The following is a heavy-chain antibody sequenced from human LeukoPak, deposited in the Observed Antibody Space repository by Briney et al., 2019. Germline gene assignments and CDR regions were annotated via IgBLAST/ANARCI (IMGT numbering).Heavy chain of an antibody. CDR3: ARMVGVLGYCSGGSCFKYYFDY. V-gene: IGHV3-7*01. Sequence: GGSLRLSCAASGFTFSSYWMSWVRQAPGKGLEWVANIKQDGSEKYYVDSVKGRFTISRDNAKNSLYLQMSSLRAEDTAVYYCARMVGVLGYCSGGSCFKYYFDYWGQGTLVTVSS. D-gene: IGHD2-15*01. CDR2: IKQDGSEK. CDR1: GFTFSSYW. J-gene: IGHJ4*02.